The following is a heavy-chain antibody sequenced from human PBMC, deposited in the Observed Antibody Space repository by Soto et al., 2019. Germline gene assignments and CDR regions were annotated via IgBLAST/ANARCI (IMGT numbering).Heavy chain of an antibody. CDR2: VYFSGST. D-gene: IGHD5-12*01. V-gene: IGHV4-59*01. CDR1: GGSISSYY. J-gene: IGHJ6*02. CDR3: TRDLDIGNRGYGQSNG. Sequence: KPSETLSLTCTISGGSISSYYWSWIRQTPGKGLEWIGYVYFSGSTNYNPSLKSRVLISIDTSRNQFSLKLNSVTAAETAVYYCTRDLDIGNRGYGQSNGWGQGKTVTVSS.